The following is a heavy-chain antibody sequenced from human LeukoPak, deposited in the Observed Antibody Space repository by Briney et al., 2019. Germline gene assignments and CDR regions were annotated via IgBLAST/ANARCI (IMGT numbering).Heavy chain of an antibody. V-gene: IGHV3-21*01. CDR3: ARGSSNIAARNNWFDP. D-gene: IGHD6-6*01. CDR2: ISTSSTYI. Sequence: PGGPLRLSCAASGFTFSTYSMNWVRQAPGKGLEWVSCISTSSTYIYYADSVKGRFTISRDDAKNSLYLQMNSLRAEDTAVYYCARGSSNIAARNNWFDPWGQGTLVTVSS. CDR1: GFTFSTYS. J-gene: IGHJ5*02.